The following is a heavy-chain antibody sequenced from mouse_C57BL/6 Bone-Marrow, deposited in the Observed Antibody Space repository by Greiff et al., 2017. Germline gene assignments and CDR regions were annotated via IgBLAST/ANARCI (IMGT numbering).Heavy chain of an antibody. J-gene: IGHJ3*01. D-gene: IGHD2-5*01. CDR2: ISNGGGST. CDR1: GFTFSDYY. Sequence: EVKLMESGGGLVQPGGSLKLSCAASGFTFSDYYMYWVRQTPEKRLEWVAYISNGGGSTYYPDTVKGRFTISRDNAKNTLYLQMSRLRSEDTAMYYCARHRVSSNLFAYWGQGTLVTVSA. CDR3: ARHRVSSNLFAY. V-gene: IGHV5-12*01.